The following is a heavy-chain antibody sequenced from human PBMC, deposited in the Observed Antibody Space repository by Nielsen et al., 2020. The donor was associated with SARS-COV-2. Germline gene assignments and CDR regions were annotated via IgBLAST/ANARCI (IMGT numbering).Heavy chain of an antibody. CDR2: ISSSSSYT. D-gene: IGHD5-18*01. Sequence: WIRQPPGKGLEWVSYISSSSSYTNYAASVKGRFTISRDNAKNSLYLQMNSLRAEDTAVYYCARDPYCYGYGNYYYYMDVWGKGPTVTVSS. V-gene: IGHV3-11*06. J-gene: IGHJ6*03. CDR3: ARDPYCYGYGNYYYYMDV.